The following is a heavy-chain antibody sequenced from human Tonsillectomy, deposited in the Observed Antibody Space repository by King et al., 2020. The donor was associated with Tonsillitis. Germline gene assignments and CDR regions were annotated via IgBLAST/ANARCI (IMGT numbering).Heavy chain of an antibody. CDR3: ARDASNWNHLYY. D-gene: IGHD1-20*01. CDR2: ISSSGSTI. J-gene: IGHJ4*01. Sequence: VQLVESGGGLVQPGGSLRLSCAASGFTFSSYEMNWVRQAPGKGLEWVSYISSSGSTIYYADYVKGRFTISRDYVKNSLYLQMNSLVAEDTAVYYCARDASNWNHLYYWGHGTLLTVSS. V-gene: IGHV3-48*03. CDR1: GFTFSSYE.